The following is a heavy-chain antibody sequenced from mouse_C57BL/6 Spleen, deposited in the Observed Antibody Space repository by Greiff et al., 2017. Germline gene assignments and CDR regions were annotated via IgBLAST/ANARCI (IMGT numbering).Heavy chain of an antibody. CDR3: ARAYGYGGRGFAY. CDR1: GYSITSGYY. Sequence: ESGPGLVKPSQSLSLTCSVTGYSITSGYYWNWIRQFPGNKLEWMGYISYDGSNNYNPSLKNRISITRDTSKNQFFLKLNSVTTEDTATYYCARAYGYGGRGFAYWGKGTLVTVSA. J-gene: IGHJ3*01. CDR2: ISYDGSN. V-gene: IGHV3-6*01. D-gene: IGHD2-2*01.